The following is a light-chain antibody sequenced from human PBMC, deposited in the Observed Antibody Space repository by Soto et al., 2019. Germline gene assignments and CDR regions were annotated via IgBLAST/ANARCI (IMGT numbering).Light chain of an antibody. V-gene: IGLV1-44*01. CDR1: SSNIGSYS. J-gene: IGLJ2*01. CDR3: AAWDDSLNGVV. Sequence: QSVLTQPPSASGTPGQRITISCSGSSSNIGSYSVNWYQQFPGTAPKLLIYHNNQRPSGVPDRFSGSKFGTSVSLAISGLQSEDEADYYCAAWDDSLNGVVFGGGTKLTVL. CDR2: HNN.